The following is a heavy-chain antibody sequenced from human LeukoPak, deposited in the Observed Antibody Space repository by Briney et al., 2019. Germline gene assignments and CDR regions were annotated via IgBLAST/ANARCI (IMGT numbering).Heavy chain of an antibody. Sequence: PGGSLRLSCAASGFTFSSYAMSWVRQAPGKGLEWVSAISGSGGSTYYADSVKGRFTISRDNSENTLYLQMNSLRAEDTAVYYCARGISVWSPSDAFDIWGQGTMVTVSS. CDR1: GFTFSSYA. J-gene: IGHJ3*02. CDR3: ARGISVWSPSDAFDI. D-gene: IGHD3-10*01. V-gene: IGHV3-23*01. CDR2: ISGSGGST.